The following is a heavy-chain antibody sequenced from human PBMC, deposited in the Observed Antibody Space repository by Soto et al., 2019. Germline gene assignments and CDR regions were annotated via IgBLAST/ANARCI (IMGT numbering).Heavy chain of an antibody. CDR3: ASEIVVVPAASSTYALGTTVTTRDY. D-gene: IGHD2-2*01. CDR1: GFTVSSNY. CDR2: IYSGGST. J-gene: IGHJ4*02. V-gene: IGHV3-66*01. Sequence: PGGSLRLSCAASGFTVSSNYMSWVRQAPGKGLEWVSVIYSGGSTYYADSVKGRFTISRDNSKNTLYLQMNSLRAEDTAVYYCASEIVVVPAASSTYALGTTVTTRDYWGQGTLVTVSS.